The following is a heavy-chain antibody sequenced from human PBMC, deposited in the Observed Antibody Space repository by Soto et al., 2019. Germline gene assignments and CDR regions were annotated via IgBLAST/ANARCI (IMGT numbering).Heavy chain of an antibody. CDR2: IYHSGST. CDR3: ARGPRDDILTGSQYYYDY. V-gene: IGHV4-30-2*01. CDR1: GGSISSGGYS. D-gene: IGHD3-9*01. Sequence: SETLSLACAVSGGSISSGGYSWSWIRQPPGKGLEWIGYIYHSGSTYYNPSLKSRVTISVDRSKNQFSLKLSSVTAADTAVYYCARGPRDDILTGSQYYYDYWGQGTLVTVSS. J-gene: IGHJ4*02.